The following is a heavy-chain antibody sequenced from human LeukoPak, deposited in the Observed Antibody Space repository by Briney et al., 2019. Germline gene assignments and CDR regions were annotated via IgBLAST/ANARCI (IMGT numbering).Heavy chain of an antibody. CDR1: GFTFSSYS. V-gene: IGHV3-21*01. Sequence: PRGSLRLSCVASGFTFSSYSMNWVRQAPGKGLEWVSCISSTSRCIYYADSVKGRFTISRDNAKNSVYLQMNSLRAEDTAVYYCTRAVAADDFSPGYWGQGTLVTVSS. D-gene: IGHD3/OR15-3a*01. CDR3: TRAVAADDFSPGY. CDR2: ISSTSRCI. J-gene: IGHJ4*02.